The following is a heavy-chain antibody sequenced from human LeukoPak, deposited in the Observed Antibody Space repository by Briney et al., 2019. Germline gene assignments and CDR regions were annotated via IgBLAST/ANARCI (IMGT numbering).Heavy chain of an antibody. CDR1: GFTVSSNY. J-gene: IGHJ4*02. D-gene: IGHD3-22*01. Sequence: GGSLRLSCAASGFTVSSNYMSWVRQAPGKGLEWVSVIYSGGSTYYADSVKGRFTISRDNSKNTLYLQMNSLRAEDTAVYYCARERIGRYYYDSSGQFDYWGQGTLVTASS. CDR2: IYSGGST. CDR3: ARERIGRYYYDSSGQFDY. V-gene: IGHV3-66*01.